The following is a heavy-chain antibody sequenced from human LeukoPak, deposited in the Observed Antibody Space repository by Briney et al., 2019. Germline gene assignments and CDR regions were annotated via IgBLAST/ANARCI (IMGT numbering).Heavy chain of an antibody. Sequence: ASVKVSCKASGYTFTGYYMHWVRQAPGQGLEWMGWINPNSGGTNYAQKFQGRVTITRDTSIRTAYMELSRLRSDDTAVYYCASNREGYCSSTSCYQAENWFDPWGQGTLVTVSS. V-gene: IGHV1-2*02. CDR2: INPNSGGT. CDR1: GYTFTGYY. J-gene: IGHJ5*02. D-gene: IGHD2-2*01. CDR3: ASNREGYCSSTSCYQAENWFDP.